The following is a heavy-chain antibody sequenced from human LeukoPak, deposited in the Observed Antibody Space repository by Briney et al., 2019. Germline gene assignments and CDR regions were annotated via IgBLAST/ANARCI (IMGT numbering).Heavy chain of an antibody. CDR2: INPSGGST. D-gene: IGHD3-3*01. V-gene: IGHV1-46*01. J-gene: IGHJ4*02. CDR3: ARVGSTVFWSGCNYYFDY. CDR1: GYTFTSYY. Sequence: ASVKVSCKASGYTFTSYYMHWVRQAPGQGLEWMGIINPSGGSTSYAQKFQGRVTMTRDTSTSTVYMELSSLRSEDTAVYYCARVGSTVFWSGCNYYFDYWGQGTLVTVSS.